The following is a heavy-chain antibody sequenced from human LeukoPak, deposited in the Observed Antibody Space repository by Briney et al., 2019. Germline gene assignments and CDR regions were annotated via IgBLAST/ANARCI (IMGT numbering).Heavy chain of an antibody. J-gene: IGHJ5*01. Sequence: GGSLRLSCAASGFTFSSYCMHWVRQVPDKGLVWASHIDGVGNWRNYADSVKGRFTVSRDNAKNTLYLQMSSLRAEDTALYYCVRDLSSTNWFDSWGQGTLVTVSS. D-gene: IGHD2-2*01. CDR1: GFTFSSYC. V-gene: IGHV3-74*01. CDR3: VRDLSSTNWFDS. CDR2: IDGVGNWR.